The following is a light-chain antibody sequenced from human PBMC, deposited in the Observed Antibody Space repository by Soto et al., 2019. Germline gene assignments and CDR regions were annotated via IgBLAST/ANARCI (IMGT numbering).Light chain of an antibody. CDR3: EQGGYWPPIA. V-gene: IGKV3-11*01. J-gene: IGKJ5*01. Sequence: ESLLTQSPATLSLSPGESATLSCRASQSVSSSLAWYQQKPGQAPRLLIYDASNRATGIPARFSGSGSGTDFTLTITDLEPGDFAVYYCEQGGYWPPIAFGQGTRLEI. CDR1: QSVSSS. CDR2: DAS.